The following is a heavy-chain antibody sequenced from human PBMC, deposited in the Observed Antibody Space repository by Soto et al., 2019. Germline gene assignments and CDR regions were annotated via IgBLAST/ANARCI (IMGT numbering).Heavy chain of an antibody. D-gene: IGHD3-3*01. CDR2: IIPIFGTA. CDR1: GGTFSSYA. J-gene: IGHJ4*02. V-gene: IGHV1-69*12. CDR3: ARVRVRFLEWLGSEG. Sequence: QVQLVQSGAEVKKPGSSVKGSCKASGGTFSSYAIRWVRQAPGQGLEWMGGIIPIFGTANYAQKFQGRVTITADESTSTAYMELSSLRSEDTAVYYCARVRVRFLEWLGSEGWGQGTLVTVSS.